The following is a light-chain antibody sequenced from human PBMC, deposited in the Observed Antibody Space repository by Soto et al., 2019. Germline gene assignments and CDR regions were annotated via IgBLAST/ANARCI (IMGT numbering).Light chain of an antibody. Sequence: EIVLTQSPATLSLSPGERATLSCRASQSVSRYLAWYQQTPGQAPRLLIYDASNRATGIPARFSGSGSGTDFTLTISSLEPEDFSVYYCQQRSSWPRRTFGGGTKVEI. V-gene: IGKV3-11*01. CDR2: DAS. CDR3: QQRSSWPRRT. J-gene: IGKJ4*01. CDR1: QSVSRY.